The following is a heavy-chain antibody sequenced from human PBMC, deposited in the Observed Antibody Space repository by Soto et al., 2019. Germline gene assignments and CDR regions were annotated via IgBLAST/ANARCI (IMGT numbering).Heavy chain of an antibody. Sequence: QVQLQESGPGLVKPSQTLSLTCTVSGASISSGGYYWGWIRQHPGKGLEWIGFIYYIGTSYYNPSLESRITLSVDTSKNHFSLNLTSVTAADTAVYYCARVLRDVLSDRYYWYFDLWGRGTLDTVSS. CDR1: GASISSGGYY. D-gene: IGHD3-16*02. CDR2: IYYIGTS. J-gene: IGHJ2*01. CDR3: ARVLRDVLSDRYYWYFDL. V-gene: IGHV4-31*03.